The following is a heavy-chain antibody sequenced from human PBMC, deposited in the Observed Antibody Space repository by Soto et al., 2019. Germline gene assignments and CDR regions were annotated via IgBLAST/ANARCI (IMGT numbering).Heavy chain of an antibody. CDR1: GGSFSGYY. Sequence: TSETLSLTCAVYGGSFSGYYWSWIRQPPGKGLEWIGEINHSGSTNYNPSLKSRVTISVDTPKNQFSLKLSSVTAADTAVYYCARTPSRVATVTTDYWGQGTLVT. CDR2: INHSGST. CDR3: ARTPSRVATVTTDY. J-gene: IGHJ4*02. D-gene: IGHD4-17*01. V-gene: IGHV4-34*01.